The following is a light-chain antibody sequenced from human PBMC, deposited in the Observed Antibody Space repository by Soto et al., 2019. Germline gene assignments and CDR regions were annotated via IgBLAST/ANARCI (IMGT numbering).Light chain of an antibody. Sequence: QSALTQPPSASRSPGQSVTISCTGTSSDVGGYNFVSWYQHHPGKAPKLIIYEVNKRPSGVPNRFSGSKSGNTASLTVSGLQAVDEADYYCNSYAGSNIYVFGTGTKVTVL. J-gene: IGLJ1*01. CDR3: NSYAGSNIYV. CDR2: EVN. CDR1: SSDVGGYNF. V-gene: IGLV2-8*01.